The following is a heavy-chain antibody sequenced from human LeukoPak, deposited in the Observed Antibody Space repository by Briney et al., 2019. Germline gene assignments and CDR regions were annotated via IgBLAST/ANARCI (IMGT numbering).Heavy chain of an antibody. D-gene: IGHD3-10*01. CDR1: GYTFTGYY. CDR2: INPNSGGT. CDR3: ARDADVWCGESQNWFDP. J-gene: IGHJ5*02. V-gene: IGHV1-2*02. Sequence: GASVKVSCKASGYTFTGYYMHWGRQAPEQGLEWMGWINPNSGGTNYAQKFQGRVTMTRDTSISTAYMELSRLRSDDTAVYYCARDADVWCGESQNWFDPWGQGTLVTVSS.